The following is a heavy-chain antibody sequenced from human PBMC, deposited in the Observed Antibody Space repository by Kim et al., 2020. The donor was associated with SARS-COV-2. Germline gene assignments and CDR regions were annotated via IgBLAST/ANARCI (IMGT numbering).Heavy chain of an antibody. V-gene: IGHV3-23*01. CDR1: GFTFSIYA. Sequence: GGSLRLSCAASGFTFSIYAMDWVRQAPGKGLEWVSSITGSGGSTYYADSVKGRFTISRDNSENTLYLQMNDLRAEDSALYYCAREESGSGYDYWGQGTLVTVSS. J-gene: IGHJ4*02. D-gene: IGHD5-12*01. CDR2: ITGSGGST. CDR3: AREESGSGYDY.